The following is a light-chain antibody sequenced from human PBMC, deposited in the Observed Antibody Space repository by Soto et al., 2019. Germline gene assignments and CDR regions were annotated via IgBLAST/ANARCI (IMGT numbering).Light chain of an antibody. CDR2: KAS. CDR1: QSISTW. CDR3: QQYNTYPVT. J-gene: IGKJ1*01. V-gene: IGKV1-5*03. Sequence: DIQMTQSPPTLSASVGDRVTITCRASQSISTWLAWYQQKPGKAPKLLIYKASSSESGVPSRFSGSGSGTEFTLTISSLQPDDFAAYLCQQYNTYPVTFGQGTKVEI.